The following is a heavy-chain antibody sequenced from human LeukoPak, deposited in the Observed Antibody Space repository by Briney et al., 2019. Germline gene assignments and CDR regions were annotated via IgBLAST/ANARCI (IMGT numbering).Heavy chain of an antibody. D-gene: IGHD2-8*01. J-gene: IGHJ6*01. Sequence: GGSLRLSCAASGFTFSFNSMHWVRQGPGKGLVWVSRIKRDGSGATYADSVKGRVTISRDNAKNTLYLQMNSLRAKDTAVYYCARSNGFGMDVWGQGTTVTVSS. V-gene: IGHV3-74*01. CDR1: GFTFSFNS. CDR3: ARSNGFGMDV. CDR2: IKRDGSGA.